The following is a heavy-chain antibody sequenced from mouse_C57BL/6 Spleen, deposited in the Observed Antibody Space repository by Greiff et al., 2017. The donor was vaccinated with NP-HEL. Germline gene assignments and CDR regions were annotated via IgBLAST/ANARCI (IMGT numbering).Heavy chain of an antibody. D-gene: IGHD2-1*01. J-gene: IGHJ3*01. CDR3: ARALYGNYELCAY. Sequence: EVQGVESGGGLVKPGGSLKLSCAASGFTFSDYGMHWVRQAPEKGLEWVAYISSGSSTIYYADTVKGRFTISRDNAKNTLCLQKTSLRSEDTAMYYCARALYGNYELCAYWGQGALVTVSA. CDR1: GFTFSDYG. CDR2: ISSGSSTI. V-gene: IGHV5-17*01.